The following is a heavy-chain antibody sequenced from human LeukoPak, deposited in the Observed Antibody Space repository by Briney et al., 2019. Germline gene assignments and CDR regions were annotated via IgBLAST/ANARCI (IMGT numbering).Heavy chain of an antibody. V-gene: IGHV3-30-3*01. CDR3: AKDYDSSGYYHFDY. Sequence: PGRSLRLSCAASGFTFSFYAMHWVRQAPGKGLEWVAVISYDGNNEYYADSVKGRFTISRDNSKNTLYLQMNSLRAEDTAVYYCAKDYDSSGYYHFDYRGQGTLVTVSS. CDR2: ISYDGNNE. D-gene: IGHD3-22*01. J-gene: IGHJ4*02. CDR1: GFTFSFYA.